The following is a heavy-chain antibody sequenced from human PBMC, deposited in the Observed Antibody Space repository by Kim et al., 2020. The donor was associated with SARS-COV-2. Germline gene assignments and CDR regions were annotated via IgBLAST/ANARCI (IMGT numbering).Heavy chain of an antibody. CDR3: ARLSGYGEYYYYGMDV. CDR1: GYTFTSYA. V-gene: IGHV1-3*01. Sequence: ASLKVSCKASGYTFTSYAMHWVRQAPGQRLEWMGWINAGNGNTKYSQKFQGRVTITRDTSASTAYMELSSLRSEDTAVYYCARLSGYGEYYYYGMDVWGQGTTVTVSS. D-gene: IGHD4-17*01. CDR2: INAGNGNT. J-gene: IGHJ6*02.